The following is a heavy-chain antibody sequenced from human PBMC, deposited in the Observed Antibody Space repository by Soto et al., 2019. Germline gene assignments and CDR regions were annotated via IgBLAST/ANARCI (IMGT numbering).Heavy chain of an antibody. CDR2: IYWNDDK. D-gene: IGHD6-19*01. V-gene: IGHV2-5*01. J-gene: IGHJ4*02. Sequence: SGPTLVKPTQTLTLTCTFSGFSLSTSGVGVGWIRQPPGKALEWLALIYWNDDKGYSPSLKSRLTITKDTSKNQVVLTMTNLDPVDTATYYCAHSSTPSRYSSGWYVNYWGQGTLVTVSS. CDR1: GFSLSTSGVG. CDR3: AHSSTPSRYSSGWYVNY.